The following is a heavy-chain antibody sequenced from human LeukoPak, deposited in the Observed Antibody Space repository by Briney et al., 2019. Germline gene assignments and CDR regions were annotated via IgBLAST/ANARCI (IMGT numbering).Heavy chain of an antibody. J-gene: IGHJ3*02. CDR1: GFTFSSHA. D-gene: IGHD6-13*01. CDR2: ISGSGGST. V-gene: IGHV3-23*01. CDR3: AKVVDSSSWLFYNAFDI. Sequence: PGGSLRLSCAASGFTFSSHAMNWVRQAPGKGLEWVSTISGSGGSTYYADSVKGRFTISRDNSKNTLFLQMNSLRVEDTAVYYGAKVVDSSSWLFYNAFDIWGQGTMVSVSS.